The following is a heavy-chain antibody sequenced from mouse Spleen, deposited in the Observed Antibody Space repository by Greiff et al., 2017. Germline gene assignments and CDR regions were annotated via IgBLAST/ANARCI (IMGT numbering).Heavy chain of an antibody. D-gene: IGHD2-1*01. CDR3: AREGYYGNYDYYAMDY. CDR2: ISDGGSYT. J-gene: IGHJ4*01. V-gene: IGHV5-4*02. CDR1: GFTFSDYY. Sequence: DVKLQESGGGLVKPGGSLKLSCAASGFTFSDYYMYWVRQTPEKRLEWVATISDGGSYTYYPDSVKGRFTISRDNAKNNLYLQMSSLKSEDTAMYYCAREGYYGNYDYYAMDYWGQGTSVTVSS.